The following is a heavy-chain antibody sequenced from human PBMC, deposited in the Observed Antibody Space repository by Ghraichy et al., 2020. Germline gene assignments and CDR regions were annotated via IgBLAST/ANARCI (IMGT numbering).Heavy chain of an antibody. D-gene: IGHD5-12*01. Sequence: ASVKVSCKASGYPFIDYFLHWVRQAPGQGLEWMGWIKPESGDTKYAQKFQGRVTMTRDTSTSTAYLELVKLTSDDTALYYCARESKGGLYFFDSWGQGPLVTVSS. CDR3: ARESKGGLYFFDS. CDR1: GYPFIDYF. J-gene: IGHJ4*02. CDR2: IKPESGDT. V-gene: IGHV1-2*02.